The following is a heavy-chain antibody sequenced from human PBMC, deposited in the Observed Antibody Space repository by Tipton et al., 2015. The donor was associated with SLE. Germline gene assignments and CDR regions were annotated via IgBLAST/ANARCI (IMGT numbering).Heavy chain of an antibody. CDR1: GYTFANYD. V-gene: IGHV1-8*01. CDR3: ARGSVKWTVSFGVDY. Sequence: QLVQSGAEVKQPGASVKVSCKASGYTFANYDINWVRQATGQGLEWMGWMTPNSGHTGYAQKFQGRVTMTRNTSISTAYMELRSLRSEDAAVYSGARGSVKWTVSFGVDYWGQGTLVIVSS. CDR2: MTPNSGHT. D-gene: IGHD3/OR15-3a*01. J-gene: IGHJ4*03.